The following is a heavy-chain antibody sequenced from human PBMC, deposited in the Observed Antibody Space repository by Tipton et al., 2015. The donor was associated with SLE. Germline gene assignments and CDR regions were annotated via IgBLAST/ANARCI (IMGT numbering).Heavy chain of an antibody. CDR2: IGPSGATT. CDR1: GFTFSSYA. V-gene: IGHV3-23*01. CDR3: ANKKPGGSPFEY. Sequence: GSLRLSCAASGFTFSSYALSWVRQVPGKGLEWVSAIGPSGATTYYADSVKGRFTISRDNSKNTLYLHMNSLRAEDTAVYFCANKKPGGSPFEYWGQGTLVTVSS. D-gene: IGHD1-14*01. J-gene: IGHJ4*02.